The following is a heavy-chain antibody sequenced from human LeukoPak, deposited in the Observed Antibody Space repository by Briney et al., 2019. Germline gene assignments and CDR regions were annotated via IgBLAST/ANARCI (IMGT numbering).Heavy chain of an antibody. J-gene: IGHJ5*02. CDR1: GGSISSYY. D-gene: IGHD5/OR15-5a*01. CDR2: IYYSGST. V-gene: IGHV4-59*01. CDR3: ARAGLGFDP. Sequence: PSETLSLTCTVSGGSISSYYWSWIRQPPGKGLEWIGYIYYSGSTNYNPSLKSRVTISVDTSKNQFSLKLSSVAAADTAVYYCARAGLGFDPWGQGTLVTVSS.